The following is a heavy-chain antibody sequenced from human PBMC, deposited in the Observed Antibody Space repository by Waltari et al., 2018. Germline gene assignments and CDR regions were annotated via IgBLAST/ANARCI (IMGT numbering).Heavy chain of an antibody. CDR2: IYVYGGTVT. CDR3: ARGRLSDVNIFVP. J-gene: IGHJ5*02. Sequence: QVHLQESGPGLVAPSQTLSLTCTVSGDSITSGTYWWAWIRQPAGKGLECVARIYVYGGTVTDYSPSLRSLVAISVDSSTNLFFLQMNSVTAADTAVYYCARGRLSDVNIFVPWGLGILVIVSS. CDR1: GDSITSGTYW. D-gene: IGHD3-10*01. V-gene: IGHV4-61*02.